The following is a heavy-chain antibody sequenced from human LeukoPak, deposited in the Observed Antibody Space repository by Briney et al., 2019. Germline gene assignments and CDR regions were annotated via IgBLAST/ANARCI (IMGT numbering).Heavy chain of an antibody. CDR1: GFTFSSYA. Sequence: GGSLRLSCAASGFTFSSYAMHWVRQAPGKGLEWVAVISYDGSNKYYADSVKGRFTISRDNSKNTLYLQMNSLRAEDKAVYYCAKAAGGKNSAPRYSFDSGAQGTLFTVSS. CDR2: ISYDGSNK. D-gene: IGHD3-16*01. V-gene: IGHV3-30*04. J-gene: IGHJ4*02. CDR3: AKAAGGKNSAPRYSFDS.